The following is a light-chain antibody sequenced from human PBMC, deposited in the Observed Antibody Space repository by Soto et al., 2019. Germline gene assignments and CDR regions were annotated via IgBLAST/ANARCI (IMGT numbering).Light chain of an antibody. CDR2: EDN. V-gene: IGLV6-57*01. CDR1: SGSIASNY. J-gene: IGLJ3*02. Sequence: NFMLTQPHSVSESPGKTVIIFCTRSSGSIASNYVQWYQQRPGSSPTTVIYEDNQRPSGVPDRFSGSIDSSSNSASLTISGLETEDEADYYCQSYDATNQVFGGGTKLTV. CDR3: QSYDATNQV.